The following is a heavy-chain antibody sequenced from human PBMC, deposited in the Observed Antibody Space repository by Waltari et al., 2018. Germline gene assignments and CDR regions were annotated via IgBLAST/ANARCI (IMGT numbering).Heavy chain of an antibody. Sequence: EVQLVESGGGLIQPGGSLRLSCAASGFIVSSKYMSWVRQAPGKGLEWFSVIYSGGSTYYSDSVKGRFTISRDNAKNSLYLQMNSLRAEDTAVYYCAAAAAGIYWGQGTLVTVSS. D-gene: IGHD6-13*01. CDR2: IYSGGST. V-gene: IGHV3-53*01. CDR3: AAAAAGIY. CDR1: GFIVSSKY. J-gene: IGHJ4*02.